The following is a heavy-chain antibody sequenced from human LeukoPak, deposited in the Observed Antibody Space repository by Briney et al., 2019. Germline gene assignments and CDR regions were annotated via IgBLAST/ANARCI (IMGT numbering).Heavy chain of an antibody. CDR3: ARHSCGGDCSPFDP. D-gene: IGHD2-21*02. CDR1: GYSFTTYW. CDR2: IYPADSDI. V-gene: IGHV5-51*01. J-gene: IGHJ5*02. Sequence: GESLKISCEGSGYSFTTYWIGWVRQMPGKGLEWMGIIYPADSDIRYNPSFQGQVTISADKSVSTAYLQWSSLKASDTAMYYCARHSCGGDCSPFDPWGQGTLVTVSS.